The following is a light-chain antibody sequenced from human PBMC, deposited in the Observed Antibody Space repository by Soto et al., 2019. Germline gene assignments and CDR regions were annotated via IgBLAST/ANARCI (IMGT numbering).Light chain of an antibody. J-gene: IGKJ1*01. CDR2: GAS. CDR1: QSVSSN. V-gene: IGKV3-15*01. Sequence: EIVMTQSPATLSVSPGERATLSCRASQSVSSNLAWYQQKPGQAPRLLIYGASTRATGIPATFSGRGSGTDFTLTISSLQSEDCEVYYCQQYNTWPPLTFGQGTKVEIK. CDR3: QQYNTWPPLT.